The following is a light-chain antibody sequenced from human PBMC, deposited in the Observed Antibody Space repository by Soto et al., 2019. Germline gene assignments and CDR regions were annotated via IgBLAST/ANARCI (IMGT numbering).Light chain of an antibody. CDR2: DAS. V-gene: IGKV3-20*01. CDR3: QKYDSSPWT. CDR1: QSVRNSL. J-gene: IGKJ1*01. Sequence: EIVLTQSPGTLSLSPGERATLSCRASQSVRNSLLAWYQQKPGQPPRLLIYDASTRATATPDRFSGSGSGTDFTLTISSLEPEDSAVYYCQKYDSSPWTCGQGTKVDIK.